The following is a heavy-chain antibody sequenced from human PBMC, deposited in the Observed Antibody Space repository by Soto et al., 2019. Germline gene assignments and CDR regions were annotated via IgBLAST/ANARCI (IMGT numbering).Heavy chain of an antibody. V-gene: IGHV4-59*11. CDR2: IYYSGST. J-gene: IGHJ5*02. Sequence: SVILSLTCTVSGGNISNHYWSWIRQPPGKGLEWIGYIYYSGSTNYNPSLKSRVTISVDTSKNQFSLKLSSVTAADTAVYYCARAYYDFWSGGTWFDPWGQGTLVTVSS. CDR3: ARAYYDFWSGGTWFDP. CDR1: GGNISNHY. D-gene: IGHD3-3*01.